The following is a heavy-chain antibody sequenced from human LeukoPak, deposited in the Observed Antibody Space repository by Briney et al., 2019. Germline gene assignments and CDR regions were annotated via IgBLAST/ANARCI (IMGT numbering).Heavy chain of an antibody. Sequence: GGSLRLSCAASGFTFSNYSMNWVRQAPGKGLEWVSSISSSSSYIYYADSVKGRFTISRDNAKNSLYLQMNSLRAEDTAVYYCARGSASVSAFDIWGQGTMVTVSS. CDR2: ISSSSSYI. CDR1: GFTFSNYS. D-gene: IGHD2-2*01. CDR3: ARGSASVSAFDI. V-gene: IGHV3-21*01. J-gene: IGHJ3*02.